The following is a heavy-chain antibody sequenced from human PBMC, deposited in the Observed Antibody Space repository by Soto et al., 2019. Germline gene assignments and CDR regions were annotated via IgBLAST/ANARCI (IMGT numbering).Heavy chain of an antibody. CDR2: IGIGATT. D-gene: IGHD3-10*01. Sequence: GGSLRLSCAASGFTFSTYAMSWVRQTPGKGPEWVSAIGIGATTYYADYVRDRFTISRDNSKSTLYLQMNSLKAEDTAVYYYTSSEYSQSSVDWGQGTLVTVSS. J-gene: IGHJ4*02. V-gene: IGHV3-23*01. CDR3: TSSEYSQSSVD. CDR1: GFTFSTYA.